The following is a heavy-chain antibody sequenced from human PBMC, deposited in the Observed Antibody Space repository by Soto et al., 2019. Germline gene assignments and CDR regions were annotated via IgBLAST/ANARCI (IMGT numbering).Heavy chain of an antibody. D-gene: IGHD3-10*01. V-gene: IGHV4-39*01. CDR1: GDSISSSSNYY. CDR3: ATFEIYGSGSYSGPYHFDY. Sequence: QLQLQESGPGLVKPSETLSLTCTVSGDSISSSSNYYWGWIRQPPGKGLGWIGSIYFSGRAYYSPSLKSRVTISVDTSKNQFSLTLNSVAAADTAVYYCATFEIYGSGSYSGPYHFDYWGQGTLVTVSS. J-gene: IGHJ4*02. CDR2: IYFSGRA.